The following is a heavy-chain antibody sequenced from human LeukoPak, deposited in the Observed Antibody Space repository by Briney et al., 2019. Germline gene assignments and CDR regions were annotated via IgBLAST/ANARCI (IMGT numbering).Heavy chain of an antibody. CDR3: AREPENEYYYDSSGYYLLNWYFDL. J-gene: IGHJ2*01. V-gene: IGHV4-4*07. D-gene: IGHD3-22*01. CDR1: GGSISSYY. Sequence: SETLSLTCTVSGGSISSYYWSWIRQPAGKGLEWIGRIYTSGSTNYNPSLKSRVTMSVDTSKNQFSLKLSSVTAADTAVYYCAREPENEYYYDSSGYYLLNWYFDLWGHGTLVTVSS. CDR2: IYTSGST.